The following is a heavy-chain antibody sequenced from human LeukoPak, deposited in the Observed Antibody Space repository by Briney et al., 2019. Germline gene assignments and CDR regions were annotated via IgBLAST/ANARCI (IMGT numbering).Heavy chain of an antibody. CDR3: ARDFDY. CDR1: GVTLSNYA. CDR2: ISSSGSGGNT. V-gene: IGHV3-23*01. J-gene: IGHJ4*02. Sequence: GGSLRLSCVASGVTLSNYAMSWARQAPGKGLEWVSGISSSGSGGNTYYADSVKGRFTISRDNAKNSLYLQMNSLRDEDTAVYYCARDFDYWGQGTLVTVSS.